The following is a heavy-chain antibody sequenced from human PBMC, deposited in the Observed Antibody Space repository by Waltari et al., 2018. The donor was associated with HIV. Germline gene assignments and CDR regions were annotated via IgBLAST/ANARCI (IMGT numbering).Heavy chain of an antibody. CDR2: ISHSGAT. V-gene: IGHV4-34*01. CDR3: ARGASYGWDEDYFDL. J-gene: IGHJ4*02. CDR1: GGSLSGYS. D-gene: IGHD3-16*01. Sequence: QVQLQQWGAGLLKPSETLSLTCAVYGGSLSGYSWSWLRQPPGAGLEWIGDISHSGATHYTPALKSRVTMSVDRSKNHFSLKVSSVTAADIAHYYCARGASYGWDEDYFDLWGQGTRVTGSS.